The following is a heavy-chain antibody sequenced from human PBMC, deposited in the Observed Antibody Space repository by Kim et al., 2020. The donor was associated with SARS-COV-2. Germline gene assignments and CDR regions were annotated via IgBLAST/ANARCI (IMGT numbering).Heavy chain of an antibody. D-gene: IGHD6-19*01. Sequence: SETLSLTCTVSGASISSYYWSWIRQPPGKGLEWIGYIYYTGSTNYKPSLKSRVTLSVDTSKKQFSLKLSSVTAADTAMYYCARGGGLAVAAFDYWGQGTLVTVSS. J-gene: IGHJ4*02. V-gene: IGHV4-59*01. CDR2: IYYTGST. CDR3: ARGGGLAVAAFDY. CDR1: GASISSYY.